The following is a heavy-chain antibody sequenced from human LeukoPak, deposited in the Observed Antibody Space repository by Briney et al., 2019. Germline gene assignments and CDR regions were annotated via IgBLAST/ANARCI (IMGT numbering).Heavy chain of an antibody. V-gene: IGHV3-23*01. J-gene: IGHJ4*02. CDR2: ISPSGGIT. CDR3: ARDSRVVVKYYFDY. CDR1: GFTFSSHG. D-gene: IGHD3-22*01. Sequence: PGGSLRLSCGASGFTFSSHGMNWVRQAPGKGLEWVSGISPSGGITYYTDSVKGRFTISRDNSKNTVSLQMNSLRAEDTAVYYCARDSRVVVKYYFDYWGQGTLVTVSS.